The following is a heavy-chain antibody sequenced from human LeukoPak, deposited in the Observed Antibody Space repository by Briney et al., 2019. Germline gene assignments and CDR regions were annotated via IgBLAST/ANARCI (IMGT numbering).Heavy chain of an antibody. V-gene: IGHV4-59*01. CDR1: GGSIRNYY. CDR2: IYYSGST. CDR3: ARGGGWYDS. J-gene: IGHJ5*01. Sequence: PSESLSLTCTVPGGSIRNYYWSWIRQPPGKGLEWIGYIYYSGSTNYNPSLRSRVTISVDSSKNQFSLKLSSVTAADTAVYYCARGGGWYDSWGQGTLVTVSS. D-gene: IGHD4-23*01.